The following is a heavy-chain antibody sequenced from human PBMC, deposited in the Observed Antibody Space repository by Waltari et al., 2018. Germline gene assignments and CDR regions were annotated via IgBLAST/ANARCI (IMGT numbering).Heavy chain of an antibody. V-gene: IGHV4-59*01. CDR1: GGSISSYY. CDR3: ASNYRLLYCDY. Sequence: QVQLQESGPGLVKPSETLSLTCTVSGGSISSYYWSWIRQPPGKALEWIGYIYYSGSTNYNPALRSRVTISVDTTKNQFSLKLSSVTAADTALYYGASNYRLLYCDYWGQGTLVTVAS. J-gene: IGHJ4*02. CDR2: IYYSGST. D-gene: IGHD2-21*01.